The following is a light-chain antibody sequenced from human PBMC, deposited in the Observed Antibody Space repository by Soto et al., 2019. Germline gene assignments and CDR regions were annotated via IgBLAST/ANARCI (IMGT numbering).Light chain of an antibody. J-gene: IGKJ2*01. V-gene: IGKV3-20*01. CDR1: QSVSSSY. CDR3: QQYGSSPYT. Sequence: EIVLTQSPGTLSLSPGERATLSCRASQSVSSSYLVWYQQKPGQAPRLLIYGASSRATGIPYRFSGRGSGTDFTLTISRLEPEDVAVYYWQQYGSSPYTFGQGTKLEIK. CDR2: GAS.